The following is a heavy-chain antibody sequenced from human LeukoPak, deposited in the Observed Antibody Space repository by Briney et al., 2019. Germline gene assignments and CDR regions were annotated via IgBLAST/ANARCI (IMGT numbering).Heavy chain of an antibody. CDR1: GFTFSSYS. CDR2: ISSSGSTI. D-gene: IGHD5-12*01. CDR3: ANPGGLGYSGYDRKDSSSRLHNFDY. V-gene: IGHV3-48*04. Sequence: PGGSLRLSCTASGFTFSSYSMSWVRQAPGKGLEWVSYISSSGSTIYYADSVKGRFTISRDNAKNSLYLQMNSLRAEDTAVYYCANPGGLGYSGYDRKDSSSRLHNFDYWGQGTLVTVSS. J-gene: IGHJ4*02.